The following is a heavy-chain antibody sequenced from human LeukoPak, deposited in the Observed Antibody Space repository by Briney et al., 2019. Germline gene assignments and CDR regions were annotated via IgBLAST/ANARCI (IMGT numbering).Heavy chain of an antibody. CDR1: GFIFSDYY. J-gene: IGHJ3*02. CDR3: ARAKFDSSGYYYRGFDI. V-gene: IGHV3-11*04. Sequence: GGSLRLSCAASGFIFSDYYMGWIRQAPGRGLEWVSYITDSGSKIYYTDSVKGRVTMARDNAKKSLYLQMNSLRAEDTAVYYCARAKFDSSGYYYRGFDIWGQGTMVTVSS. D-gene: IGHD3-22*01. CDR2: ITDSGSKI.